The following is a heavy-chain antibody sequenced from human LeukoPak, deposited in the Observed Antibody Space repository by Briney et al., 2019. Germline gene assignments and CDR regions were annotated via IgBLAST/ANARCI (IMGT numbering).Heavy chain of an antibody. J-gene: IGHJ4*02. CDR2: INPAGSEE. CDR1: RFTFSSYW. Sequence: GGSLRLSCAASRFTFSSYWMSWVRQAPGKGLEWVANINPAGSEEYYVDSVKGRFTISRDNAKNSLYLQMNSLRAEDTAVYYCARDPSRPRSFDFWGQGTLATVSS. CDR3: ARDPSRPRSFDF. V-gene: IGHV3-7*01.